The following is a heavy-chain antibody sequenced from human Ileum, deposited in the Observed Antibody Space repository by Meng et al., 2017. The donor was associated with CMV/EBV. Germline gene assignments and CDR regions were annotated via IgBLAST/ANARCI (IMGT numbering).Heavy chain of an antibody. CDR3: TRDVRRAMDV. CDR1: GFTFSTHW. CDR2: IKPDGSEK. J-gene: IGHJ6*02. V-gene: IGHV3-7*01. Sequence: GESLKISCAASGFTFSTHWMSWVRQAPGKGLEWVGDIKPDGSEKQYVDSVKGRFTISRDSTKNSLYLQMNSLRGEDTAVYYCTRDVRRAMDVWGQGTTVTVSS.